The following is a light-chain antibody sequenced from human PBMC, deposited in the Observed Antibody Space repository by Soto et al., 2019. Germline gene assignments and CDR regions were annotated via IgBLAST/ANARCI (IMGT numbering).Light chain of an antibody. CDR1: QSLVYSDGTTY. V-gene: IGKV2-30*01. CDR3: MQGSRWPPWT. CDR2: KVS. J-gene: IGKJ1*01. Sequence: DAVLTQSPLSLPVTIGQPASISCRSSQSLVYSDGTTYLTWFQQRPGQSPRRLIYKVSNRESGVTDRFSGSGSGTDFTLKISRVEAEDVGVYYCMQGSRWPPWTFGQGTKVEIK.